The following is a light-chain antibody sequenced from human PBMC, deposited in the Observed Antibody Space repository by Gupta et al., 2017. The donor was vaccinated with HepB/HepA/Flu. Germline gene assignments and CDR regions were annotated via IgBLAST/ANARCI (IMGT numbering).Light chain of an antibody. V-gene: IGLV3-1*01. J-gene: IGLJ2*01. CDR3: QAWDSSIVV. CDR2: QDS. Sequence: SSELTQPPSVSVSPGQTASITCSGDKLGDKYACWYQQQPGQSPVVLIYQDSKRPSGIPARFSGSNSGNTATLTISGTQAMDEADYYCQAWDSSIVVFGGGTKLTVL. CDR1: KLGDKY.